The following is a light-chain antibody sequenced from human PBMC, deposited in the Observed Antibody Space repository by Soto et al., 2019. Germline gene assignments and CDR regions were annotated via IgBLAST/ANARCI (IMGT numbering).Light chain of an antibody. Sequence: EILMTQSPATVSVSPGERATLSCRASQSVSRKLAWYQHKPGQAPRLLIYDTSTRAADIPARFSGSGSGTDFTLTISSPQSEDFAVYYCQQYNHWRSISFGQGTRLEIK. J-gene: IGKJ5*01. CDR1: QSVSRK. V-gene: IGKV3-15*01. CDR2: DTS. CDR3: QQYNHWRSIS.